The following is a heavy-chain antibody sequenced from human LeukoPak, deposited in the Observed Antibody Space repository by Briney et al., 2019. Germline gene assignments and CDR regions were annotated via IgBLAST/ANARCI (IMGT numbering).Heavy chain of an antibody. CDR2: ITSGGNT. V-gene: IGHV3-64*01. Sequence: PGGSLRLSCAASGFTLSSFTMHWVRQAPGKGLEYVSTITSGGNTYYANSVKDRFTISRDNSKNMLYLQMGSLRTDDMAVYYCARKTSNWNDAWGQGTLVTVS. CDR3: ARKTSNWNDA. J-gene: IGHJ5*02. CDR1: GFTLSSFT.